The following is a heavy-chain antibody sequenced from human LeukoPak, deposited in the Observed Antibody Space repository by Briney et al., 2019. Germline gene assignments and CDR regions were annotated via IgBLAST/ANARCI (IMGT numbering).Heavy chain of an antibody. CDR3: AVLGRFGVTAHYYYYGMDV. CDR2: IIPIFGTA. D-gene: IGHD2-21*02. CDR1: GGTFSSYA. Sequence: GASVKVSCTASGGTFSSYAISWVRQAPGRGLEWMGGIIPIFGTANYAQKFQGRVTITADESTSTAYMELSSLRSEDTAVYYCAVLGRFGVTAHYYYYGMDVWGQGTTVTVSS. V-gene: IGHV1-69*13. J-gene: IGHJ6*02.